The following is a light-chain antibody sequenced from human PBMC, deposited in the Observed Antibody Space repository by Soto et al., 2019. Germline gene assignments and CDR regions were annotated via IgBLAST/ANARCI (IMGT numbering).Light chain of an antibody. CDR2: DAS. CDR1: RSISDW. Sequence: DIQMTQSPSSLSPSVGDRVTITGRASRSISDWLAGYQQKPGKAPELLIFDASNLKSGVSSRFSGSGSGTEFTLTISRLQPDDVATYYCLQYSSHSWTFGQRTKA. V-gene: IGKV1-5*01. CDR3: LQYSSHSWT. J-gene: IGKJ1*01.